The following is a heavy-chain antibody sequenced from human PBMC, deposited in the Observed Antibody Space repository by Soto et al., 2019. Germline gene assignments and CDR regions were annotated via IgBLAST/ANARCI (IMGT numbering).Heavy chain of an antibody. CDR1: GFTFSSYA. Sequence: GESLKISCAASGFTFSSYAMHWVRQAPGKGLEWVAVISYDGSNKYYADSVKGRFTISRDNSKNTLYLQMNSLRAEDTAVYYCARDYYRFNSGYGFSMDVWGQGTTVTVS. CDR3: ARDYYRFNSGYGFSMDV. V-gene: IGHV3-30-3*01. D-gene: IGHD5-12*01. CDR2: ISYDGSNK. J-gene: IGHJ6*02.